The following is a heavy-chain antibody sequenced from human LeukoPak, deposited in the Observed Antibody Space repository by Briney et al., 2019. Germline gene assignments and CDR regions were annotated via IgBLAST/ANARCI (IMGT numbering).Heavy chain of an antibody. V-gene: IGHV2-5*02. CDR2: INWDDDK. CDR1: GFSLSTSGVG. J-gene: IGHJ4*02. D-gene: IGHD3-22*01. Sequence: ESGPTLVKPTQTLTLTCTFSGFSLSTSGVGVGRIRQPPGKALEWLALINWDDDKRYSPSLKSRLTITKDTSKNQVVLTMTNMDPVATATYYCAHLGGDYYDSSGYYYFDYWGQGTLVTVSS. CDR3: AHLGGDYYDSSGYYYFDY.